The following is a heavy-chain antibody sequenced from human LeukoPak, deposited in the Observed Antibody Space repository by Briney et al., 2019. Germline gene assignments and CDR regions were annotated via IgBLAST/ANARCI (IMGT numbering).Heavy chain of an antibody. Sequence: PGGSLRLSCAASGFAVSNKFMYWVRQAPGKGLEWVASINHNGNVNYYVDSVKGRFTISRDNAKNSLYLQMSNLRSEDTAVYFCARGGGLDVWGQGATVTVSS. CDR2: INHNGNVN. V-gene: IGHV3-7*03. CDR3: ARGGGLDV. J-gene: IGHJ6*02. D-gene: IGHD3-16*01. CDR1: GFAVSNKF.